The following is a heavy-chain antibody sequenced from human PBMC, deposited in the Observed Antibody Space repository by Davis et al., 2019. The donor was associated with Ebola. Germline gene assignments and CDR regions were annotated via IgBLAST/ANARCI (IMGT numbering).Heavy chain of an antibody. V-gene: IGHV3-30*03. Sequence: GESLKISCAASGFTFSRYWLHWVRQAPGKGLEWVAVISYDGNNKYYADSVKGRFTISRDNSKNTLYLQMNSLRAEDTAVYYCARESRLQLSARGANWFDPWGQGTLVTVSS. J-gene: IGHJ5*02. CDR1: GFTFSRYW. CDR3: ARESRLQLSARGANWFDP. D-gene: IGHD5-18*01. CDR2: ISYDGNNK.